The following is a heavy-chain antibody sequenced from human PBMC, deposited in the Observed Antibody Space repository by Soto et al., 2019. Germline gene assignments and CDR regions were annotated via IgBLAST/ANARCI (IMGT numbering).Heavy chain of an antibody. CDR2: IDWDDAK. Sequence: SGPTLVNPTQTLTLTCTFSGFSLSASRMSISWIRQPPGKALEWLARIDWDDAKYFNTSLKTRLTVSKDTSKTQVVLTMTNMDPVDTGTYYCARRIFGRSGAYYFDPGGKEILSTVP. V-gene: IGHV2-70*11. D-gene: IGHD3-3*01. J-gene: IGHJ4*02. CDR1: GFSLSASRMS. CDR3: ARRIFGRSGAYYFDP.